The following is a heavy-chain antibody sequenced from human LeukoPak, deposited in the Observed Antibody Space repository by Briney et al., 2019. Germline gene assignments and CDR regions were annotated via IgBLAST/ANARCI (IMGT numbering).Heavy chain of an antibody. D-gene: IGHD6-6*01. V-gene: IGHV3-30-3*01. CDR1: GFTFSSYA. CDR3: ARGMGSSSSRSYYYGMDV. CDR2: ISYDGSNK. J-gene: IGHJ6*02. Sequence: PGGSLRLSCAASGFTFSSYAMHWVRQAPGKGLEWVAVISYDGSNKYYADSVKGRFTISRDNSKNTLYLQMNSLRAEDTAVYYCARGMGSSSSRSYYYGMDVWGQGTTVTVSS.